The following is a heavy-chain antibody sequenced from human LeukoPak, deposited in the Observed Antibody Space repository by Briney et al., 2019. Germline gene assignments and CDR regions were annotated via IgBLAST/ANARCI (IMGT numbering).Heavy chain of an antibody. CDR2: INPSGGST. Sequence: ASVKVSFMASGYTFTIYYMHWVRQAPGQGGERMGIINPSGGSTSYTQKLQGRVTMTRHTSTSTFYMELISLRSEDTAVYYCASTDKGYYYGSGSYYNLWVFDYWGQGTLVTVSS. CDR3: ASTDKGYYYGSGSYYNLWVFDY. V-gene: IGHV1-46*01. D-gene: IGHD3-10*01. CDR1: GYTFTIYY. J-gene: IGHJ4*02.